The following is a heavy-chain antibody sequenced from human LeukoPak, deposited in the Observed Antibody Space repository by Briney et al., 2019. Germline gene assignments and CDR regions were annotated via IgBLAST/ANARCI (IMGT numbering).Heavy chain of an antibody. V-gene: IGHV4-59*01. J-gene: IGHJ4*02. D-gene: IGHD2/OR15-2a*01. CDR2: IYYSGST. CDR1: GGSISSYY. CDR3: ARDSRGRSYFDY. Sequence: SETLSLTCTVSGGSISSYYWSWIRQPPGKGLEWIGYIYYSGSTNYNPSLKSRVTISVDTSKNQFSLKLSSVTAADTAVYYCARDSRGRSYFDYWGQGTLVTVSS.